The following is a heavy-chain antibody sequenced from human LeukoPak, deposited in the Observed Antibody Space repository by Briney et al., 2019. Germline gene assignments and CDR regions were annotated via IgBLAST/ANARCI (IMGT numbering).Heavy chain of an antibody. CDR2: ISYDGSNN. J-gene: IGHJ6*02. V-gene: IGHV3-30*18. CDR1: GFTFSSYD. Sequence: PGGTLRLSCAVYGFTFSSYDMHWVRQAPGKGLEWVAVISYDGSNNYYADSVKRGFTISRDNSKNTLYLQMNRLSAEDTAVNYCAKDREEGSGEFYYYYYYGMDVWGQGTTVTVSS. D-gene: IGHD3-10*01. CDR3: AKDREEGSGEFYYYYYYGMDV.